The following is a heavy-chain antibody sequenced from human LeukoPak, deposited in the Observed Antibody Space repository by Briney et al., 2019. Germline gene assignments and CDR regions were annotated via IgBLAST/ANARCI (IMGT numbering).Heavy chain of an antibody. D-gene: IGHD2-2*01. CDR1: GGSISSGDYY. Sequence: ASETLSLTCTVSGGSISSGDYYWSWIRQPPGKGLEWIGYIYYSGSTYYNPSPKSRVTISVDTSKNQFSLKLSSVTAADTAVYYCARDQLLDAFDIWGQGTMVTVSS. J-gene: IGHJ3*02. CDR3: ARDQLLDAFDI. V-gene: IGHV4-30-4*01. CDR2: IYYSGST.